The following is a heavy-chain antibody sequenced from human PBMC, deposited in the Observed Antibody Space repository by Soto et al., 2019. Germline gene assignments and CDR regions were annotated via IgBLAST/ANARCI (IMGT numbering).Heavy chain of an antibody. V-gene: IGHV3-33*01. J-gene: IGHJ4*02. CDR3: ARERALEYYFDY. CDR2: IWYDGSNK. CDR1: GFTFSSYG. Sequence: QVQLVESGGGVVQPGRSLRLSCAASGFTFSSYGMHWVRQAPGKGLEWVAVIWYDGSNKYYADSVKGRFTISRDNSKNTLYLQMSSLRAEDTAVYYCARERALEYYFDYWGQGTLVTVSS.